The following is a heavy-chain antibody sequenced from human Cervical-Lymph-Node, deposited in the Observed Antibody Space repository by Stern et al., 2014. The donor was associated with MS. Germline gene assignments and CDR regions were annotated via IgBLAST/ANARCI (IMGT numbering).Heavy chain of an antibody. CDR2: IIPLIGLA. CDR3: ARGIVTNRPASTLHNLFDP. J-gene: IGHJ5*02. CDR1: GGKFSSSFA. V-gene: IGHV1-69*09. Sequence: QVQLVQSGAEVKKPGSSVNVSCQASGGKFSSSFAVSWVRQAPGQGLEWMGRIIPLIGLANYAQKFETRLTITADRSSSTVYMALSSLTSDDTALYYCARGIVTNRPASTLHNLFDPWGQGTLVTVSS. D-gene: IGHD4-17*01.